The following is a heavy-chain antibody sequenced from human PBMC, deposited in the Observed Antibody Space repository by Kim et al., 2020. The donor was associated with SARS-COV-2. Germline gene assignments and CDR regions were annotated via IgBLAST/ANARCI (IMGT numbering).Heavy chain of an antibody. V-gene: IGHV1-69*01. CDR3: AGGRKYSSGWYGNFDY. Sequence: KCQGRVTITADESTSTAYMELSSLRSEDTAVYYCAGGRKYSSGWYGNFDYWGQGTLVTVSS. J-gene: IGHJ4*02. D-gene: IGHD6-19*01.